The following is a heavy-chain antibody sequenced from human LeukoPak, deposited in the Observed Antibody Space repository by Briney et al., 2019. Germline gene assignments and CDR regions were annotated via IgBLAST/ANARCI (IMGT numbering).Heavy chain of an antibody. Sequence: PGGSLRLSCAASGFTFSSYGMHWVRQAPGKGLEWVAVISHDGSNKYYADSVKGRFTISRDNSKNTLYLQMNSLRAEDTAVYYCAKDLLCSSTSCYLGDYYYGMDVWGQGTTVTVSS. CDR3: AKDLLCSSTSCYLGDYYYGMDV. D-gene: IGHD2-2*01. V-gene: IGHV3-30*18. J-gene: IGHJ6*02. CDR1: GFTFSSYG. CDR2: ISHDGSNK.